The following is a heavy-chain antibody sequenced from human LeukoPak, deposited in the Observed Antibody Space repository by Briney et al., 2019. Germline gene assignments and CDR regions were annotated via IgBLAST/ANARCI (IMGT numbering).Heavy chain of an antibody. V-gene: IGHV3-23*01. CDR1: GFSFSSFA. Sequence: GGSLRLSCAASGFSFSSFAMSWVRQAPGKGLEWVSSVSVGGGGTYYADSVKGRFTISRDNSMNPIFLQMNSLRAEDTATYYCASDYYFDYWGQGTLVTVS. D-gene: IGHD3-3*01. J-gene: IGHJ4*02. CDR3: ASDYYFDY. CDR2: VSVGGGGT.